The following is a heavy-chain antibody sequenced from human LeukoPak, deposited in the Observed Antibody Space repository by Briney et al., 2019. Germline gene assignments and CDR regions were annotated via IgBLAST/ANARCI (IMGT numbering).Heavy chain of an antibody. CDR2: IYYSGST. Sequence: SETLSLTCTVSGGSISSSSNYWGWIRQPQGTGLECIGSIYYSGSTYYNPSLKSRVTISVDTSKNQFSLKLSSVTAADTAVYYCARLGYYGAPYLDYWGQGTLVTVSS. CDR3: ARLGYYGAPYLDY. CDR1: GGSISSSSNY. V-gene: IGHV4-39*01. D-gene: IGHD3-10*01. J-gene: IGHJ4*02.